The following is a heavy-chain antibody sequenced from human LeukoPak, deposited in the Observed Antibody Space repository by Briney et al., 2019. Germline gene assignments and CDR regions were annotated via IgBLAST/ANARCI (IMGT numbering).Heavy chain of an antibody. D-gene: IGHD5-24*01. CDR3: AKRPRWLQFHY. CDR1: GFTFSSYA. CDR2: ISGRGDNT. Sequence: GKSLRLSCAASGFTFSSYAMSWVRQAPGKRLEWVSGISGRGDNTSYADSVKGRFTISRDNSKNTLYLQMNSLRAEDTAVYYCAKRPRWLQFHYWGQGTLVTVSS. V-gene: IGHV3-23*01. J-gene: IGHJ4*02.